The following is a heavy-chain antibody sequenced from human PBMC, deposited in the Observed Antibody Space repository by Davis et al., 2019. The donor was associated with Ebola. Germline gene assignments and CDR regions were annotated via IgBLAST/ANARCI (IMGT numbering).Heavy chain of an antibody. D-gene: IGHD3-16*01. Sequence: LRLSCAVSGGSISSGGYSWSWIRQPPGKGLEWIGYIYHSGSTYYNPSIKSRVTISVDRSKNQFSLKPGSVTAADTTVYYWASRRRGMGYWGQGTLVTVSS. CDR2: IYHSGST. J-gene: IGHJ4*02. CDR1: GGSISSGGYS. V-gene: IGHV4-30-2*01. CDR3: ASRRRGMGY.